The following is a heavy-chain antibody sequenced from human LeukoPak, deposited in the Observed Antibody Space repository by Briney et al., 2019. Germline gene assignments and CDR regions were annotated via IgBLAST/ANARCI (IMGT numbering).Heavy chain of an antibody. Sequence: ASVKVSCKASGYTFTTYYMHWVRQAPGQGPDWMGIIDPSGGSTSYAQKFQGRVTMTRDTSTSTVYMEVSSLRSEDTAVYYCARDGHDYGDRYFDYWGQGTLVTVSS. V-gene: IGHV1-46*01. CDR2: IDPSGGST. CDR1: GYTFTTYY. J-gene: IGHJ4*02. CDR3: ARDGHDYGDRYFDY. D-gene: IGHD4-17*01.